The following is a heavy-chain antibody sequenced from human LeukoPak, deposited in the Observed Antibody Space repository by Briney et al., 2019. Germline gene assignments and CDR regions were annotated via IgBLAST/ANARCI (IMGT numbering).Heavy chain of an antibody. Sequence: SETLSLTCTVSGGSISNYYWSWIRQPAGKGLEWIGRLYTSGSTSYNPSLQSRVTVSLDTSKNQFSLELSSVTAADTAVYYCAREVRSAWASFDPWGQGTLVTVSS. CDR2: LYTSGST. D-gene: IGHD1-26*01. CDR1: GGSISNYY. CDR3: AREVRSAWASFDP. V-gene: IGHV4-4*07. J-gene: IGHJ5*02.